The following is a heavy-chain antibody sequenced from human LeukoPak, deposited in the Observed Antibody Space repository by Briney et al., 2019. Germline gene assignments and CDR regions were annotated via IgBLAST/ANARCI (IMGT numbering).Heavy chain of an antibody. V-gene: IGHV4-30-2*01. CDR3: ARGSTYYYGSGSYPHYYFDY. CDR2: IYDSGRT. J-gene: IGHJ4*02. CDR1: GGSISSGDDY. D-gene: IGHD3-10*01. Sequence: SETLSLTCTVSGGSISSGDDYWSWIRQPPGKGLEWIGYIYDSGRTDFNPSLKSRVTISIDRSKNQFSLKLSSVTAADTAVYYCARGSTYYYGSGSYPHYYFDYWGQGTLVTVSS.